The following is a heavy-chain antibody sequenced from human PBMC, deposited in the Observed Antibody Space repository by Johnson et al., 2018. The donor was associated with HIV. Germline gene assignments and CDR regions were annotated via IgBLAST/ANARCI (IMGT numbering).Heavy chain of an antibody. CDR3: AKDSEVSGYQPDAFDI. D-gene: IGHD3-3*01. V-gene: IGHV3-30*02. Sequence: KGLEWVAFIRYDASNTYYADSVKGRFTISRDNSKNTLYLQMNSLRAEDTAVYYCAKDSEVSGYQPDAFDIWGQGTMVTVSS. J-gene: IGHJ3*02. CDR2: IRYDASNT.